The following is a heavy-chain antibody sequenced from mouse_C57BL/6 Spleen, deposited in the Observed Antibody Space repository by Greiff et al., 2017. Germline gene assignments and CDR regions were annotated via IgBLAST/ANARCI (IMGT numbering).Heavy chain of an antibody. CDR1: GYTFTSYW. CDR2: IDPSDSYP. J-gene: IGHJ2*01. CDR3: SRGSYGSSPFDY. V-gene: IGHV1-59*01. Sequence: VQLQQPGAELVRPGTSVKLSCKASGYTFTSYWLHWVKQRPGQGLEWIGVIDPSDSYPKYHQKFKGKATLTLDTSSSTANMQRSSLTSEDSAVYYCSRGSYGSSPFDYWGQGTTLTVSS. D-gene: IGHD1-1*01.